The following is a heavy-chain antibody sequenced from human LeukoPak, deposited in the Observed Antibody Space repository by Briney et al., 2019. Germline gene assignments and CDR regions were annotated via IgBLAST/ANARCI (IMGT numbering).Heavy chain of an antibody. J-gene: IGHJ4*02. CDR1: GFTVSSNY. Sequence: GGSLRLSCAASGFTVSSNYMSWVLQAPGKGLEWVSVIYSGGSTYYADSVKGRFTISRDNSKNTLYLQMNSLRAEDTAVYYCARARTPIYYDSSGYYWYFDYWGQGTLVTVSS. D-gene: IGHD3-22*01. CDR2: IYSGGST. CDR3: ARARTPIYYDSSGYYWYFDY. V-gene: IGHV3-66*01.